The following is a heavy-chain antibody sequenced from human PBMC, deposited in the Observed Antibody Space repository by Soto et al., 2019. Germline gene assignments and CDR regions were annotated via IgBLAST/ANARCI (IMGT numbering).Heavy chain of an antibody. Sequence: QVQLVESGGGVVQPGRSLRLSCAASGFTFSSYGMHWVRQAPGKGLEWVAVIWYDGSNKYYADSVKGRFTISRDNSXNTLYLQMNSLRAEDTAVYYCARQYDFWSGYPFDYWGQGTLVTVSS. J-gene: IGHJ4*02. CDR3: ARQYDFWSGYPFDY. CDR1: GFTFSSYG. CDR2: IWYDGSNK. D-gene: IGHD3-3*01. V-gene: IGHV3-33*01.